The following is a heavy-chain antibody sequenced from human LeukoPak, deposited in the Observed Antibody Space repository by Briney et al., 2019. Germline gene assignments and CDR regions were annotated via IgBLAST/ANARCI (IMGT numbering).Heavy chain of an antibody. Sequence: SETLSLTCTVSGGSINSYYWSWIRQPPGKGLEWIGYIYYSGSTNYNPSLKSRVTISVDTSKNQFSLKLSSVTAADTAVYYCARDGAEYFDYWGQGTLVTVSS. CDR3: ARDGAEYFDY. CDR1: GGSINSYY. D-gene: IGHD1-14*01. V-gene: IGHV4-59*01. J-gene: IGHJ4*02. CDR2: IYYSGST.